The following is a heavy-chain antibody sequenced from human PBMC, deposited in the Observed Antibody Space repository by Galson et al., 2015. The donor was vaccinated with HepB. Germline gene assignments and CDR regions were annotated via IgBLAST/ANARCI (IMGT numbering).Heavy chain of an antibody. J-gene: IGHJ6*02. CDR3: ARGPPRANFFEEWLGGTTPYYYYYGMDV. CDR1: GYTFTSYA. V-gene: IGHV1-3*01. D-gene: IGHD3-3*01. Sequence: SVKVSCKASGYTFTSYAMHWVRQAPGQRLEWMGWINAGNGNTKYSQKFQGRVTITRDTSASTAYMELSSLRSEDTAVYYCARGPPRANFFEEWLGGTTPYYYYYGMDVWGQGTTVTVSS. CDR2: INAGNGNT.